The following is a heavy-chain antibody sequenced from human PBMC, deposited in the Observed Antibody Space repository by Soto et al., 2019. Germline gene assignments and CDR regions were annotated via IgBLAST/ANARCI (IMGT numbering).Heavy chain of an antibody. CDR2: IYYSGST. CDR3: AGIYSGSPGGTLRY. D-gene: IGHD1-26*01. CDR1: GGSISSGGYY. V-gene: IGHV4-31*03. Sequence: VQLQESGPGLVKPSQTLSLTCTVSGGSISSGGYYWSWLRQHPGKGLEWIGYIYYSGSTYYNPSLKSRVTISVDTSKNQFSLKLSSVTAADTAVYYCAGIYSGSPGGTLRYWGQGTLVTVSS. J-gene: IGHJ4*02.